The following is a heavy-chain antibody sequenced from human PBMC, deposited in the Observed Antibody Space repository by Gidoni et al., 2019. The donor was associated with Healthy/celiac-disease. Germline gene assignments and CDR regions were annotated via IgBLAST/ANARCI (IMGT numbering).Heavy chain of an antibody. D-gene: IGHD2-15*01. J-gene: IGHJ4*02. CDR1: GFTFGDYA. CDR2: IRSKAYGGTT. CDR3: TSGRYCSGGSCYDY. Sequence: EVQLVESGGGLVKPGRSLRLSCQASGFTFGDYAMSWFRQAPGKGLEWVGFIRSKAYGGTTEYAASVKGRFTISRDDSKSIAYLQMNSLKTEDTAVYYCTSGRYCSGGSCYDYWGQGTLVTVSS. V-gene: IGHV3-49*05.